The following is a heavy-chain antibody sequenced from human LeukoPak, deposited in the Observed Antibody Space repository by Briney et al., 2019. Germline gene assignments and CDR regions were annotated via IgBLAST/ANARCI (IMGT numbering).Heavy chain of an antibody. J-gene: IGHJ3*02. V-gene: IGHV4-39*01. CDR1: GGSISSRSYY. CDR3: ATTIAAAGAEAFDI. D-gene: IGHD6-13*01. CDR2: IYYSGST. Sequence: KTSETLSLTCSVSGGSISSRSYYWGWIRQPPGKGLEWIGSIYYSGSTYYNPSLKSRVTVSVDTSKNQFSLKLTSVGAADTAVYYCATTIAAAGAEAFDIWGQGTMVTVSS.